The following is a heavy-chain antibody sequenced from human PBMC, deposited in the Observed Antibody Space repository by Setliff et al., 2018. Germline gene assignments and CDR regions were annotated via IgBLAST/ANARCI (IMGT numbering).Heavy chain of an antibody. J-gene: IGHJ4*02. V-gene: IGHV4-39*07. Sequence: ASETLSLTCNVSGGSISSYSYYWGWIRQPRGKGLEWIGNIYYTGITYYNPSLKSRVTISVDTSKNQFSLKLTSVTAADTAVYYCAKYPSKLPELGIYGRFDYWGQGTPVTVSS. D-gene: IGHD7-27*01. CDR1: GGSISSYSYY. CDR2: IYYTGIT. CDR3: AKYPSKLPELGIYGRFDY.